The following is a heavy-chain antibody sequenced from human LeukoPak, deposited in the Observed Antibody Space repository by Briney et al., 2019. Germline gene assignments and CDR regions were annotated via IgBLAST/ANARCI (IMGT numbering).Heavy chain of an antibody. CDR3: TTYGSGRKFDY. V-gene: IGHV3-15*04. CDR2: IESKTDGGTT. Sequence: SGGSLRLSCAASGFSFSDAWMSWVRQIPGKGLEWVGRIESKTDGGTTDYAAPVKGRFTISRDDSTNTLYLQMNSLKSEDTAVYYCTTYGSGRKFDYWGQGILVTVSS. J-gene: IGHJ4*02. CDR1: GFSFSDAW. D-gene: IGHD3-10*01.